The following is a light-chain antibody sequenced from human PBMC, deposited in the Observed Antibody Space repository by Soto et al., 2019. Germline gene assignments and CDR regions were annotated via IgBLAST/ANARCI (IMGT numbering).Light chain of an antibody. J-gene: IGKJ4*01. CDR2: GAS. CDR1: QSVSGSY. V-gene: IGKV3D-7*01. Sequence: PGERVTLSCRASQSVSGSYLTWYQQKPGQAPGLLIYGASTRATGIPARLSGSVSGTDFTLTISSMQPEDFAVYYCRQDYKFLTFGGGTKVDIK. CDR3: RQDYKFLT.